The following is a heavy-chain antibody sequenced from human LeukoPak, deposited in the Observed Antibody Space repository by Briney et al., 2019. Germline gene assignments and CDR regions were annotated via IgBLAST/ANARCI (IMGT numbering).Heavy chain of an antibody. V-gene: IGHV3-30*02. Sequence: GGSPRLSCAASGFTFSSYGMHWVRQAPGKGLEWVAFIRSDGSNKCYADSVKGRFTISRDNAKNSLYLQMNSLRAEDTAVYYCARDGYSSGFDYWGQGTLVTVSS. CDR3: ARDGYSSGFDY. D-gene: IGHD6-25*01. J-gene: IGHJ4*02. CDR2: IRSDGSNK. CDR1: GFTFSSYG.